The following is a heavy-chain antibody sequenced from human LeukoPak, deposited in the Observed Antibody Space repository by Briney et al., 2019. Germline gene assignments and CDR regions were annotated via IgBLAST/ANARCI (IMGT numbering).Heavy chain of an antibody. CDR3: AKERRGYSYGYIDY. CDR2: ISSTGSAK. Sequence: SGGSLRLSCAASGFTFSTYNMNWVRQAPGKGLEWVSSISSTGSAKYCADSVRGRFTISRDNANHSLYLQMNSLRAEDTAVYYCAKERRGYSYGYIDYWGQGSLVSVSS. D-gene: IGHD5-18*01. J-gene: IGHJ4*02. CDR1: GFTFSTYN. V-gene: IGHV3-21*01.